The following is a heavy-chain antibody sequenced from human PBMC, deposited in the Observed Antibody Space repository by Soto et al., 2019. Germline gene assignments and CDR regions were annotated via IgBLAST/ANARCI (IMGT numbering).Heavy chain of an antibody. V-gene: IGHV3-49*03. CDR1: GFTFGDYA. J-gene: IGHJ5*02. CDR3: TRGLGGYSSSWYADWFDP. Sequence: PGGSLRLSCTASGFTFGDYAMSWFRQAPGKGLEWVGFIRSKAYGGTTEYAASVKGRFTISRDDSKSIAYLQMNSLKTEDTAVYYCTRGLGGYSSSWYADWFDPWGQGTLVTVSS. D-gene: IGHD6-13*01. CDR2: IRSKAYGGTT.